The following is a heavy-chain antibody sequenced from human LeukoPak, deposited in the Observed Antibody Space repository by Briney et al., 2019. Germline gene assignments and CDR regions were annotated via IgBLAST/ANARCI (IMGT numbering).Heavy chain of an antibody. D-gene: IGHD2-21*02. CDR2: IDTAGGT. J-gene: IGHJ2*01. CDR3: AGEGFCGGDCSGYFDL. Sequence: GGSLRLSCVASGFTFSSYDMHWVRQTTGKGLEWVSAIDTAGGTYYPDSVRGRFTISRENAKNTFYLQMNSLGAGDTAVYYCAGEGFCGGDCSGYFDLWGRGTLVTVSS. V-gene: IGHV3-13*04. CDR1: GFTFSSYD.